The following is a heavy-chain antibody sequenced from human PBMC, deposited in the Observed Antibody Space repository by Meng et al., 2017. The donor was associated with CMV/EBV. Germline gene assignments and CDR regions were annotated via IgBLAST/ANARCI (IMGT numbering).Heavy chain of an antibody. CDR2: IYPGDSDT. CDR1: GSSFTNYW. J-gene: IGHJ6*02. CDR3: ARTNTPQYSSSWYRYYYYGMDV. Sequence: GESLKISCKGSGSSFTNYWISWVRQMPGKGLEWMGIIYPGDSDTRYSPSFQGQVTISADKSISTAHLQWSSLKASDTAMYYCARTNTPQYSSSWYRYYYYGMDVWGQGTTVTVSS. V-gene: IGHV5-51*01. D-gene: IGHD6-13*01.